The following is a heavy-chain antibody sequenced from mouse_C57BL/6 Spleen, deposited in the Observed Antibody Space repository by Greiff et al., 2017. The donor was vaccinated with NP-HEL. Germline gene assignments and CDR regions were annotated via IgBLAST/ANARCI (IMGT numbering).Heavy chain of an antibody. CDR1: GYTFTSYW. V-gene: IGHV1-55*01. D-gene: IGHD1-1*01. CDR2: IYPGSGST. Sequence: VQLQQSGAELVKPGASVKMSCKASGYTFTSYWITWVKQRPGQGLEWIGDIYPGSGSTNYNEKFKSKATLTVDTSSSTAYMQLSSLTSEDSAVYYCARSITTVVAKFDYYAMDYWGQGTSVTVSS. CDR3: ARSITTVVAKFDYYAMDY. J-gene: IGHJ4*01.